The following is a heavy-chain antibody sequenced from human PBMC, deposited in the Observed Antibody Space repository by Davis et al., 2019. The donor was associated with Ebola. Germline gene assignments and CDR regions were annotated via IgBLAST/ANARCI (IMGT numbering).Heavy chain of an antibody. J-gene: IGHJ4*02. CDR3: ARDVPFRGPFDS. CDR1: GFTVSSNY. Sequence: GESLKISCAASGFTVSSNYMSWVRQSPGKGLEWVSNLYNNGDTFYADSVRDRFTISRDSSKNTLFLQMNSLRVEDTAVYYCARDVPFRGPFDSWGQGTPVTVSS. V-gene: IGHV3-66*01. CDR2: LYNNGDT.